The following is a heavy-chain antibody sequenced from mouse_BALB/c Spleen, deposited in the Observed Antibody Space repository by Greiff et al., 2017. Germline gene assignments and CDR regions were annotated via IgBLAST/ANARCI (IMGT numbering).Heavy chain of an antibody. D-gene: IGHD2-10*01. V-gene: IGHV14-3*02. CDR3: ARAYYGYAMDY. J-gene: IGHJ4*01. CDR1: GFNIKDTY. CDR2: IDPANGNT. Sequence: VQLKQSGAELVKPGASVKLSCTASGFNIKDTYMHWVKQRPEQGLEWIGRIDPANGNTKYDPKFKGKATLTVDKSSSTAYMELRSLTSEDTAVYYCARAYYGYAMDYWGQGTSVTVSS.